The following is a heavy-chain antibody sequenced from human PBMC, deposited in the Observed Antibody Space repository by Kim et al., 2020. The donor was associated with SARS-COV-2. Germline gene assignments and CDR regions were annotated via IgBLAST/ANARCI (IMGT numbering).Heavy chain of an antibody. V-gene: IGHV1-2*06. D-gene: IGHD1-26*01. CDR2: INPNSGGT. J-gene: IGHJ4*02. CDR1: GYKFTDND. Sequence: ASVKVSCKASGYKFTDNDINWVRQAPGQGLEWMGRINPNSGGTNYAQRSQGRVTMTRDTSISTVYMEVSSLTSDDSAVYYCARAYSGRYGFDSWGQGTLV. CDR3: ARAYSGRYGFDS.